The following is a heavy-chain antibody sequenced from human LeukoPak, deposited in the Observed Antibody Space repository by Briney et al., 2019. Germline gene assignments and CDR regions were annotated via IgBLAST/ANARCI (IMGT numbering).Heavy chain of an antibody. CDR1: GYTFTGYY. CDR3: ATEYQYYYDSSGSVV. D-gene: IGHD3-22*01. CDR2: INPNSGGT. V-gene: IGHV1-2*02. J-gene: IGHJ4*02. Sequence: EASVKVSCKASGYTFTGYYMHWVRQAPGQGLEWMGWINPNSGGTNYAQKFQGRVTMTRDTSISTAYMELSRLRSDDTAVYYCATEYQYYYDSSGSVVWGQGTLVTVSS.